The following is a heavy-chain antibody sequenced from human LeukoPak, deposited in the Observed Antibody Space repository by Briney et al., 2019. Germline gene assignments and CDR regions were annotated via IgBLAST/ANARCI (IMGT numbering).Heavy chain of an antibody. CDR1: GYTFTSYY. D-gene: IGHD1-26*01. Sequence: ASVKVSCKASGYTFTSYYMHWVRQAPGQGLEWMGIINPSGGSTSYAQKFQGRVTMTRDTSTSTVYMELSSLRSKDTAVYYCARDKFSGSYFPHWFDPWGQGTLVTVSS. J-gene: IGHJ5*02. CDR3: ARDKFSGSYFPHWFDP. CDR2: INPSGGST. V-gene: IGHV1-46*03.